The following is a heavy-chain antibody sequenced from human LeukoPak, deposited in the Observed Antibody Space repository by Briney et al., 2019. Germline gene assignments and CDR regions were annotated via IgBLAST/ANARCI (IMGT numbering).Heavy chain of an antibody. D-gene: IGHD2-2*01. CDR3: AKDHIDQLLGRANWFDP. V-gene: IGHV3-30*18. CDR1: GFTFSSYG. Sequence: PGGSLRLSCAASGFTFSSYGMYWVRQAPGKGLEWVAVISYDGSNKYYADSVKGRFTISRDNSKNTLYLQMNSLRAEDTAVYYCAKDHIDQLLGRANWFDPWGQGTLVTVSS. CDR2: ISYDGSNK. J-gene: IGHJ5*02.